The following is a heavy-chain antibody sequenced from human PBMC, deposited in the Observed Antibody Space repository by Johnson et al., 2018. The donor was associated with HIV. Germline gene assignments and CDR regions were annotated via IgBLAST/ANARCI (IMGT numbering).Heavy chain of an antibody. CDR2: ISYDGNNK. CDR3: ARVPFPRPTSPNYINDAFDI. J-gene: IGHJ3*02. CDR1: GFTFSSYA. Sequence: QVQLVESGGGVVQPGRSLRLSCAASGFTFSSYAMHWVRQAPGTGLEWVAIISYDGNNKYYADSVKGRFTIPRDNSKNTLYLKMNSPKPEVTAVYYCARVPFPRPTSPNYINDAFDIWGQGTLVTVS. D-gene: IGHD4/OR15-4a*01. V-gene: IGHV3-30-3*01.